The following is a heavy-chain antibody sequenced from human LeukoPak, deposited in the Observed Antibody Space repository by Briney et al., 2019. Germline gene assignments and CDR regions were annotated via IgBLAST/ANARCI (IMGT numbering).Heavy chain of an antibody. CDR2: INHSGST. CDR1: GGSFSGYY. V-gene: IGHV4-34*01. D-gene: IGHD3-9*01. Sequence: KPSETLSLTCAVYGGSFSGYYWSWIRQPPGKGLEWIGEINHSGSTNYNPSLKSRVTISVDTSKNQFSLKLSSVTAADTAVYYCARVNVLRYFVDAFDIWGQGTMVTVSS. J-gene: IGHJ3*02. CDR3: ARVNVLRYFVDAFDI.